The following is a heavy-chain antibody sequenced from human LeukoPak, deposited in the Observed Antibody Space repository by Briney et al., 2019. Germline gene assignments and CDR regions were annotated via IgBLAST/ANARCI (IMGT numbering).Heavy chain of an antibody. CDR2: IIPILGIA. Sequence: GSSVKVSCTASGGTFSSYAISWVRQAPGQGLEWMGRIIPILGIANYAQKFQGRVTITADKSTSTAYMELSSLRSEDTAVYYCATCSGGSCYELYYFDYWGQGTLVTVSS. CDR1: GGTFSSYA. V-gene: IGHV1-69*04. D-gene: IGHD2-15*01. CDR3: ATCSGGSCYELYYFDY. J-gene: IGHJ4*02.